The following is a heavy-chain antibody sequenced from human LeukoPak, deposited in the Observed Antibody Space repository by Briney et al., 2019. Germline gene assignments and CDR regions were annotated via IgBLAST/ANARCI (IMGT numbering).Heavy chain of an antibody. Sequence: GGSLRLSCAASGFTFDDYAMHWVRQAPGKGLEWVSLISGDVGSTYYADSVRGRFTISRDNSKNSLYLQMNSLRTEDTALYYCAKLRTGAVASDAFDIWGQGTMVTVSS. CDR3: AKLRTGAVASDAFDI. CDR2: ISGDVGST. V-gene: IGHV3-43*02. J-gene: IGHJ3*02. CDR1: GFTFDDYA. D-gene: IGHD6-19*01.